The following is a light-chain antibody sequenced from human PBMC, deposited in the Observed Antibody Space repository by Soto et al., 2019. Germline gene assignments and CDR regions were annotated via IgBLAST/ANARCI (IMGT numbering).Light chain of an antibody. V-gene: IGKV3-15*01. CDR3: QQYNHWHLYT. Sequence: EVVMTQSPATLSVSPGERATLSCRASQSVSRNLAWYQQRPGRAPRLLIYDASTRATNIPTRFSGSGSGTEFTLTISSLQSEDFAAYYCQQYNHWHLYTFGQGTKLEIK. CDR1: QSVSRN. J-gene: IGKJ2*01. CDR2: DAS.